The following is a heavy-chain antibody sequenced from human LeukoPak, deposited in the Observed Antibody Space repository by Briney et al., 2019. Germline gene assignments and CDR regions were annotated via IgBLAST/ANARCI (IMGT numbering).Heavy chain of an antibody. CDR3: ARTVRYFDY. D-gene: IGHD4-17*01. CDR1: GGSISSGGYS. CDR2: IYHSGST. Sequence: SETLSLTCAVSGGSISSGGYSWSWIRQPPGKGLEWIGYIYHSGSTYYNPSLKSRVTISVDRSKNQFSLKLSSVTAADTAVYYCARTVRYFDYWGQGTLVTVSS. J-gene: IGHJ4*02. V-gene: IGHV4-30-2*01.